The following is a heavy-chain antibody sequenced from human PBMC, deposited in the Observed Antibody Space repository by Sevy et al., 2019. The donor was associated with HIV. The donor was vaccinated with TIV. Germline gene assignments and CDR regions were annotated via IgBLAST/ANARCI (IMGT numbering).Heavy chain of an antibody. V-gene: IGHV3-23*01. CDR3: AKGDSGLGRITMVRGARRGYFDY. CDR2: ISGSGGST. CDR1: GFTFSSYA. Sequence: GGSLRLSCAASGFTFSSYAMSWVRQAPGKGLEWVSAISGSGGSTYYADSVKGRFTISRDNSKNTLYLQMNILRAEDTAVYYCAKGDSGLGRITMVRGARRGYFDYWGQGTLVTVSS. D-gene: IGHD3-10*01. J-gene: IGHJ4*02.